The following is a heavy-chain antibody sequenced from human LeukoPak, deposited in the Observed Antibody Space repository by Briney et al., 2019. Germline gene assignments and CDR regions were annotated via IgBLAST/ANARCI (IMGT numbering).Heavy chain of an antibody. Sequence: ASVKVSCKASGYTFTSYGISWVRQPPGQGLEWMGWISPYNGNTNYAQNLQGRVTMTTDTSTNTAYMELSSLRSDDTAVYYCARGRPESPFDPWGQGTLVTVSS. D-gene: IGHD1-1*01. CDR2: ISPYNGNT. CDR3: ARGRPESPFDP. V-gene: IGHV1-18*01. CDR1: GYTFTSYG. J-gene: IGHJ5*02.